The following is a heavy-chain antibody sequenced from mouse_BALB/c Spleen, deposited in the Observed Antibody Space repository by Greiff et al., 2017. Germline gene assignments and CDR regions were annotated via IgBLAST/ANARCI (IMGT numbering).Heavy chain of an antibody. CDR2: ISYSGST. CDR3: ARGEKYGNYFYAMDY. J-gene: IGHJ4*01. V-gene: IGHV3-2*02. D-gene: IGHD2-10*02. Sequence: VQLKQSGPGLVKPSQSLSLTCTVTGYSITSDYAWNWIRQFPGNKLEWMGYISYSGSTSYNPSLKSRISITRDTSKNQFFLQLNSVTTEDTATYYCARGEKYGNYFYAMDYWGQGTSVTVSS. CDR1: GYSITSDYA.